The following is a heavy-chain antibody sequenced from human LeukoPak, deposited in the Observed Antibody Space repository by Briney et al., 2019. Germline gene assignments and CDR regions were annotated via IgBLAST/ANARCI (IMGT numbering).Heavy chain of an antibody. D-gene: IGHD6-6*01. Sequence: RSETRSLTCTVSGGSISSHYWSWIRQPAGKGLEWIGRIYTSGSTTKYNPSLTSRFTMSVDTSKNQFSLNLSSVTAADTAVYYCARERDSSSCGWVFDYWGQGTMPSVSS. CDR3: ARERDSSSCGWVFDY. J-gene: IGHJ4*02. CDR1: GGSISSHY. CDR2: IYTSGSTT. V-gene: IGHV4-4*07.